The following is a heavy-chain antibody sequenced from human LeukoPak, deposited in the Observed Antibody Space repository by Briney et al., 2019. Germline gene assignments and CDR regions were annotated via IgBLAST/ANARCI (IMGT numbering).Heavy chain of an antibody. CDR2: ISGSGGST. Sequence: PGGSLRLSCAASGFTFSSYAMSWVRQAPGKGLEWVSAISGSGGSTYYADSVKGRFTISRDNSKNTLYLQMNSLRAEDTAVYYCAKDMVRGVIYYYYYMDVWGKGTTVTISS. J-gene: IGHJ6*03. D-gene: IGHD3-10*01. CDR3: AKDMVRGVIYYYYYMDV. V-gene: IGHV3-23*01. CDR1: GFTFSSYA.